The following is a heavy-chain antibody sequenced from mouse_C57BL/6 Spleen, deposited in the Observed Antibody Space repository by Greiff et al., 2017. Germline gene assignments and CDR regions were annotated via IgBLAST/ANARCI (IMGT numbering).Heavy chain of an antibody. CDR1: GFTFSDYG. Sequence: EVQVVESGGGLVQPGGSLKLSCAASGFTFSDYGMAWVRQAPRKGPEWVAFISHLAYSIYYADTVTGRFTLSRENAKNTLYLEMSSLRSEDTAMYYCARQLGSTQAMDYWGQGTSVTVSS. CDR2: ISHLAYSI. J-gene: IGHJ4*01. CDR3: ARQLGSTQAMDY. D-gene: IGHD1-1*01. V-gene: IGHV5-15*01.